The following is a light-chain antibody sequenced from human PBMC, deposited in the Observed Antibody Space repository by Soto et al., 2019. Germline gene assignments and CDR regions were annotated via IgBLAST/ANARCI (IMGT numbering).Light chain of an antibody. CDR1: SSDVGGYNY. V-gene: IGLV2-14*01. Sequence: QSALTQPASVSGSPGQSITISCTGTSSDVGGYNYVSWYQQHPGKAPKLMIYDVSNRPSGVSNRFSGSKSGNTVSLTISGLQAEDEADYYCSSYTGISTLPYVFGTGTKLTVL. CDR3: SSYTGISTLPYV. CDR2: DVS. J-gene: IGLJ1*01.